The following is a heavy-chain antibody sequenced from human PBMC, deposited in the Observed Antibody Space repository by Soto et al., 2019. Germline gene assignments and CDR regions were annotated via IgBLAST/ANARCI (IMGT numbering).Heavy chain of an antibody. CDR2: IYYSGST. CDR3: ARVGGFGATTIDY. CDR1: GGSISSGDYY. V-gene: IGHV4-30-4*01. J-gene: IGHJ4*02. Sequence: SKTLSLTCTVSGGSISSGDYYWSWIRKPPGKGLEWIGYIYYSGSTYYNPSLKSRVTISVDTSKNQFSLKLSSVTAADTAVYYCARVGGFGATTIDYWGQGTLVTVSS. D-gene: IGHD3-10*01.